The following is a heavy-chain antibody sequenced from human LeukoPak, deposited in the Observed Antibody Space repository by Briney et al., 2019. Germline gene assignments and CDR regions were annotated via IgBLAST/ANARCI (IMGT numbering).Heavy chain of an antibody. CDR1: GFTFSNAW. J-gene: IGHJ4*02. V-gene: IGHV3-15*07. CDR2: VKSKTDGGTT. Sequence: GGSLRLSCAASGFTFSNAWMNWVRQAPGKGLEWVGRVKSKTDGGTTDYAAPVKGRFTISRDDSKNTLYLQMNSLKTEDTAVYYCTTGGHYYGSGSYYNYWGQGTLVTVSS. CDR3: TTGGHYYGSGSYYNY. D-gene: IGHD3-10*01.